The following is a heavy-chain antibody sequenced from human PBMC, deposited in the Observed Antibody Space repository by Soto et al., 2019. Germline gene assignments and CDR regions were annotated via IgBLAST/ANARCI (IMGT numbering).Heavy chain of an antibody. V-gene: IGHV3-13*01. CDR3: ARGFLQGSGIPRPGPIDGFDI. Sequence: GGSLRLSCLASGFTFKIYDMHWVRQRQGAGPEWVSGIGTLSDTFYPGSVKGRFIVSRDKARESLYLQMNNLRAGDTAVYYCARGFLQGSGIPRPGPIDGFDIWGQGTAVTVSS. J-gene: IGHJ3*02. CDR1: GFTFKIYD. D-gene: IGHD3-10*01. CDR2: IGTLSDT.